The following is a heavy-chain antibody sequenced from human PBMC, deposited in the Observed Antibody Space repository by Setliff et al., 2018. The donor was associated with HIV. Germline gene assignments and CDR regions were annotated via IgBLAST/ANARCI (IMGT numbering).Heavy chain of an antibody. D-gene: IGHD1-26*01. J-gene: IGHJ4*02. CDR2: VKQDGTET. CDR1: GFRFRSYW. Sequence: GGSLRLSCTASGFRFRSYWMSWVRQAPGKGLESVANVKQDGTETLYVDSVKGRFTISRDNANNLVYLQMNSLRVEDTAVYFCARWGSGSYERVFDYWGQGMLVTVSS. CDR3: ARWGSGSYERVFDY. V-gene: IGHV3-7*01.